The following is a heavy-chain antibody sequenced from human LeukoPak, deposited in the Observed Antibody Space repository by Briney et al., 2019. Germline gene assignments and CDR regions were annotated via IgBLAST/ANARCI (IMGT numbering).Heavy chain of an antibody. J-gene: IGHJ4*02. CDR3: ARGSTGYEGY. D-gene: IGHD3-9*01. V-gene: IGHV4-38-2*02. Sequence: SETLSLTCSVSGYSISSGYYWGWIRQPPGKGLEWIGSIYHSGSTYYNPSLKSRVTISADTSKNQFSLKLTSVTAADTAVYYCARGSTGYEGYWGQGTLVTVSS. CDR1: GYSISSGYY. CDR2: IYHSGST.